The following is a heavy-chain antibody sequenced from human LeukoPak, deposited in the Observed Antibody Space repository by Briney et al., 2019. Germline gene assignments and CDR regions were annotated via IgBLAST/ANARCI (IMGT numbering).Heavy chain of an antibody. Sequence: SETLSLTCSVSGGSTTNFYWGWIRQPPGKGMQWIGYVFYRGTSNHNPSLENRVTMSVDTSKNQFSLELSFVTAADTAVYYCARLSGAYWTFDCWGQGTLVTVSS. CDR2: VFYRGTS. J-gene: IGHJ4*02. CDR1: GGSTTNFY. V-gene: IGHV4-59*08. D-gene: IGHD1-26*01. CDR3: ARLSGAYWTFDC.